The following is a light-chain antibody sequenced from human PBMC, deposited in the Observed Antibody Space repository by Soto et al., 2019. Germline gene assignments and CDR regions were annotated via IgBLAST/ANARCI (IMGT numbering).Light chain of an antibody. Sequence: DIQMTQSPSTLSGSVGDRVTITCLAIQTISSWLAWYQQKPGKAPKLLIYEASTLKSGVPSRFRGSGSGTECTLTISSLQPDDFATYYCQQYNTTPWTFGQGTKVDIK. CDR1: QTISSW. J-gene: IGKJ1*01. CDR2: EAS. CDR3: QQYNTTPWT. V-gene: IGKV1-5*03.